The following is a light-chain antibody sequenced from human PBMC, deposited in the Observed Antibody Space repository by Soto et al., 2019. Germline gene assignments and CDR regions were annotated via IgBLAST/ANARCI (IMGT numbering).Light chain of an antibody. CDR1: QSVSSSY. Sequence: EIVLTQSPGPLSLSPGERATLSCRASQSVSSSYLAWYQQKPGQAPRLLIYGASSRATGIPDRFSGSGSGTDFTLTISRLETEEFSGYYCQQYGSSPPITFGQGTRLEIK. V-gene: IGKV3-20*01. CDR2: GAS. J-gene: IGKJ5*01. CDR3: QQYGSSPPIT.